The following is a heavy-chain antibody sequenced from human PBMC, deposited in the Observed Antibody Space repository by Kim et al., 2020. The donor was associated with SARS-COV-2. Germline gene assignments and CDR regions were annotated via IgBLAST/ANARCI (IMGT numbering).Heavy chain of an antibody. D-gene: IGHD1-1*01. CDR3: ATLGTIINEVT. J-gene: IGHJ4*02. CDR1: GGSITVDSYY. V-gene: IGHV4-39*07. Sequence: SETLSLTCTVSGGSITVDSYYWAWVRQPPGKGLEWIGSFSYSGSTYYSPSLKSRLSISIDTSTDQFSLKLGSVTATDTAVYYCATLGTIINEVTWGQGILVTVSS. CDR2: FSYSGST.